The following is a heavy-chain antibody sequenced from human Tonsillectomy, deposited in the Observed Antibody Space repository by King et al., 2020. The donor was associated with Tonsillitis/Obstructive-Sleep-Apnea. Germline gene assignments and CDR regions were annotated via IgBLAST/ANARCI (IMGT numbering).Heavy chain of an antibody. J-gene: IGHJ5*02. CDR3: AGVFSGSGWYGGEFDP. V-gene: IGHV7-4-1*02. CDR1: GYTFTSYA. Sequence: VQLVESGSELKKPGASVKVSCKASGYTFTSYAMNWVRQAPGQGLEWMGWINTNTGNPTYAQGFTGRFVFSLDTSVSTAYLQISSLKAEDTDVYYCAGVFSGSGWYGGEFDPWGQGTLVTVSS. D-gene: IGHD6-19*01. CDR2: INTNTGNP.